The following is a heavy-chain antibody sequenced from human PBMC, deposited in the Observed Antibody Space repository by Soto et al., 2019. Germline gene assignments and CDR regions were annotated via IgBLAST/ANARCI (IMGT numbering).Heavy chain of an antibody. Sequence: SETLSLTCAVYGGSFSGYYWSWIRQPPGKGLEWIGEINHSGSTNYNPSLKSRVTISVDTSKNQFSLKLSSVTAADTAVYYCARLGAYGSGSYYKNPIKVFDYWGQGTLVTVSS. V-gene: IGHV4-34*01. J-gene: IGHJ4*02. CDR3: ARLGAYGSGSYYKNPIKVFDY. D-gene: IGHD3-10*01. CDR1: GGSFSGYY. CDR2: INHSGST.